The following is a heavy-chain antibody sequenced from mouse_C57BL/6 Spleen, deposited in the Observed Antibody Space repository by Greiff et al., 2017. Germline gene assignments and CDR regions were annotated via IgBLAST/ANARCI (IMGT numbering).Heavy chain of an antibody. D-gene: IGHD1-1*01. J-gene: IGHJ3*01. CDR3: ARYPYYYGSSYAFAY. CDR1: GYTFTSYW. CDR2: IYPSDSET. V-gene: IGHV1-61*01. Sequence: VQLQQPGAELVRPGSSVKLSCKASGYTFTSYWMDWVKQRPGQGLEWIGNIYPSDSETHYNQKFKDKATLTVDKSSSTAYMQLSSLTSEDSAVYYCARYPYYYGSSYAFAYWGQGTLVTVSA.